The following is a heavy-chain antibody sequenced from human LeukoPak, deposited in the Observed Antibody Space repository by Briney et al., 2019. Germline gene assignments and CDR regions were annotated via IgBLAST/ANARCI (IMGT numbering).Heavy chain of an antibody. V-gene: IGHV1-8*01. Sequence: ASVKISCKASGYTFTDYDINWVRQATGQGLEWMGWMNPNSGNTGYTQKFQGRVTMTRNTSISTAYMELSSLRSEDTAVYYCARAELRYFDWPPGDYWGQGTLVTVSS. CDR1: GYTFTDYD. J-gene: IGHJ4*02. D-gene: IGHD3-9*01. CDR2: MNPNSGNT. CDR3: ARAELRYFDWPPGDY.